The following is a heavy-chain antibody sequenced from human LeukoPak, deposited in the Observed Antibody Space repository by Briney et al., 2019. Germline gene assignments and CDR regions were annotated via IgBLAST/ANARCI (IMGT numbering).Heavy chain of an antibody. CDR2: IYYSGST. CDR1: GGSISSYY. Sequence: SETLSLTCTVSGGSISSYYWSWIRQPPGKGLEWIGYIYYSGSTNYNPTLKSRVTISVDTSKNQFSLKLSSVTAAGTAVYYCASEAGGSYLGVFDYWGQGTLVTVSS. V-gene: IGHV4-59*01. J-gene: IGHJ4*02. CDR3: ASEAGGSYLGVFDY. D-gene: IGHD1-26*01.